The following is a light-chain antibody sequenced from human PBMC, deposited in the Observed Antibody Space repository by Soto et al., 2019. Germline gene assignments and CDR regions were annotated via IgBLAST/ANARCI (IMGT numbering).Light chain of an antibody. V-gene: IGKV3D-20*01. CDR3: QQYGSSPIT. CDR2: DTS. Sequence: VVLTQSPATLSLSPGERGTLSCGVSQSVSSSYVAWYQHKPGLAPRLLIHDTSSRAIGIPDRLSGSKSGTNFTLTIRRMEPEDVGMYYCQQYGSSPITFGQGTRLEIK. CDR1: QSVSSSY. J-gene: IGKJ5*01.